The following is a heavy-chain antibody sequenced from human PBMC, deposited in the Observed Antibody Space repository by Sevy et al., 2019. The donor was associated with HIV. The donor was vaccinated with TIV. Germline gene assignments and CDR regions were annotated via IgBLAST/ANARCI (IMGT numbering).Heavy chain of an antibody. CDR2: INPTSGGT. D-gene: IGHD6-13*01. J-gene: IGHJ4*02. V-gene: IGHV1-2*06. CDR3: VRVPAAAGTRGYFDY. Sequence: ASVKVSCKTSGYSFSGYNMHWVRQAPGQGLEWMGRINPTSGGTKFAEMFQGRVTMTRDMYISTAYMELSSLRSDDTAVYYCVRVPAAAGTRGYFDYWGQGTLVTVSS. CDR1: GYSFSGYN.